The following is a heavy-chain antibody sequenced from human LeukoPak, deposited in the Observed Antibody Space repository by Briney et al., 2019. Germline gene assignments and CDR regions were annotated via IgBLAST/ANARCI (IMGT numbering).Heavy chain of an antibody. CDR1: GGTFSSYA. D-gene: IGHD2-2*01. J-gene: IGHJ3*02. V-gene: IGHV1-69*04. CDR3: ARDYAPRGNVVVPAAISATAFDI. CDR2: IIPILGIA. Sequence: GASVKVSCKASGGTFSSYAISRVRQAPGQGLEWMGRIIPILGIANYAQKFQGRVTITADKSTSTAYMELSSLRSEDTAVYYCARDYAPRGNVVVPAAISATAFDIWGQGTMVTVSS.